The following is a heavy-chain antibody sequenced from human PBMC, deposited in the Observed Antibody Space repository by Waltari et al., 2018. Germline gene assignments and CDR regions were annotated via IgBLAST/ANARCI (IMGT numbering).Heavy chain of an antibody. D-gene: IGHD3-3*01. V-gene: IGHV1-69*01. CDR3: ARDDAAIFGVVNPTHYYYGMDV. Sequence: QVQLVQSGAEVKKPGSSVKVSCKASGGTFSSYAISWVRQAPGQGLEWMGGIIPIFGTANYAQKFQGRVTITADESTSTASMELSSLRSEDTVVYYCARDDAAIFGVVNPTHYYYGMDVWGQGTTVTVSS. J-gene: IGHJ6*02. CDR1: GGTFSSYA. CDR2: IIPIFGTA.